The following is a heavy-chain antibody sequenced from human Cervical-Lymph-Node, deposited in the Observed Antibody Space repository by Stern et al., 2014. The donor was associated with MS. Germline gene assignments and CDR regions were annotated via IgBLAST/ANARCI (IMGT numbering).Heavy chain of an antibody. CDR2: SRACSGNT. Sequence: QVQLVQSGAEVKKPAASVTVTCKASGFTFTTYGISWVRQPPGQGLAWMGWSRACSGNTNYAQKLQGRVTMSTDTSTSTAYMEMRSLRSDDTAVYYWARGLLGSEKAFDIWGQGTMVTVSS. J-gene: IGHJ3*02. CDR3: ARGLLGSEKAFDI. D-gene: IGHD2-15*01. V-gene: IGHV1-18*01. CDR1: GFTFTTYG.